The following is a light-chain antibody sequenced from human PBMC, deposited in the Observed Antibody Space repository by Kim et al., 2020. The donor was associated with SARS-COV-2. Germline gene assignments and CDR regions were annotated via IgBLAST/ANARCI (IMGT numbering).Light chain of an antibody. CDR1: QSVTSNY. Sequence: AGDAASLYCRASQSVTSNYLAGYQQRPGQAARLLIYAASKRAEGIPDRCSGSGSVADFTLTISRLEPEDFAVYYCQQYGGSPSFTFGQGTRLEIK. CDR2: AAS. V-gene: IGKV3-20*01. CDR3: QQYGGSPSFT. J-gene: IGKJ5*01.